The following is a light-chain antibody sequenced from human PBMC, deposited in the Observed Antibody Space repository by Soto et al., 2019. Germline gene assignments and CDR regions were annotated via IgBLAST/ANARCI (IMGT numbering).Light chain of an antibody. CDR1: QSVSSSY. V-gene: IGKV3-20*01. CDR2: GAS. J-gene: IGKJ5*01. CDR3: QQYGSSPRIT. Sequence: EIVVTQSPGALALSPGERATLSCRASQSVSSSYLAWYQQKPAQAPRLLLYGASSRATGIPPRFSGSGSGTDFTLTTRRLEPEDFAVYYCQQYGSSPRITFGHGTRLEIK.